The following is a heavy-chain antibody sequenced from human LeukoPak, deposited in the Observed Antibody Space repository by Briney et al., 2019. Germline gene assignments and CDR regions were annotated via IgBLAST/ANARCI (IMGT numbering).Heavy chain of an antibody. D-gene: IGHD3-3*01. CDR2: IIPVFGTA. V-gene: IGHV1-69*01. Sequence: SVKVSCKASGGTFSNYAFSWVRQAPGQGLEWMGGIIPVFGTANYAQKFQGRVSITADESTSTAYMELSSLRSEDTAVYYCARDGPYYDFWSGYYFPNWFDPWGQGTLVTVSS. J-gene: IGHJ5*02. CDR3: ARDGPYYDFWSGYYFPNWFDP. CDR1: GGTFSNYA.